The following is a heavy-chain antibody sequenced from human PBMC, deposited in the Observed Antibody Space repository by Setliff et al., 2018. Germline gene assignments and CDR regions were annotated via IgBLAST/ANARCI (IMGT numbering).Heavy chain of an antibody. D-gene: IGHD6-19*01. J-gene: IGHJ1*01. CDR2: IYYSGST. Sequence: SETLSLTCTVSGGSISSHYWSWIRQPPGKGLEWIGYIYYSGSTNYNPSLTSRVTISVAKSKNQFSPKLSPVTAADTAGYYCARGGAVAGHLRDPEYFQHWGQGTLVTVSS. CDR1: GGSISSHY. V-gene: IGHV4-59*11. CDR3: ARGGAVAGHLRDPEYFQH.